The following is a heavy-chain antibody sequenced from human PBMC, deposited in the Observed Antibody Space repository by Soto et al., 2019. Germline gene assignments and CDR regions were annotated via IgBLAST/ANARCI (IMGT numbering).Heavy chain of an antibody. CDR1: GFTFDDYA. CDR2: ISWNSGSI. CDR3: AKDNKYQLRYFAL. Sequence: GGSLRLSCAASGFTFDDYAMHWVRQAPGKGLEWVSGISWNSGSIGYADSVKGRFTISRDNAKNSLYLQMNSLRAEDTALYYCAKDNKYQLRYFALWGRGTLVTVSS. J-gene: IGHJ2*01. V-gene: IGHV3-9*01. D-gene: IGHD2-2*01.